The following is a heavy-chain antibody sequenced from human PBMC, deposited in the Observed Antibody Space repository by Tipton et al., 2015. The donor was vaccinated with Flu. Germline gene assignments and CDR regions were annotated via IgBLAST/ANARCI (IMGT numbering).Heavy chain of an antibody. D-gene: IGHD6-6*01. CDR3: ARMDSSSSNYYYYGMDV. Sequence: LVKPTQTLTLTCTSSGFSLSTSGMCVSWIRQPPGKALEWLALIDWDDDKYYSTSLKTRLTISKDTSKNQVVLTMTNMDPVDTATYYCARMDSSSSNYYYYGMDVWGQGTTVTVSS. CDR2: IDWDDDK. V-gene: IGHV2-70*01. J-gene: IGHJ6*02. CDR1: GFSLSTSGMC.